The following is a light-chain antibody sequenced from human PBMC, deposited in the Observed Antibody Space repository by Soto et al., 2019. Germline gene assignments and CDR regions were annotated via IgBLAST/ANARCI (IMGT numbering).Light chain of an antibody. CDR1: QSVSSY. CDR3: QQRSNQIT. J-gene: IGKJ5*01. CDR2: DAS. V-gene: IGKV3-11*01. Sequence: EIVLTQSPATLSLSPGERATLSCRASQSVSSYLAWYQQKPGQAPRLLIYDASNRATGIPARFSGSGSGTDFTLTISGLEPEDFAVYYCQQRSNQITFGQGTRLEIK.